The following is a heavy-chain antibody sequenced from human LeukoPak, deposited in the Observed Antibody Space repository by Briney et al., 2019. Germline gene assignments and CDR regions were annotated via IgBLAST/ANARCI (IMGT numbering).Heavy chain of an antibody. Sequence: ASVKVSCKASGYTFTSYGISWVRQAPGQGLEWMGWISAYNGNTNYAQKLQGRVTMTTDTSTSTAYMELRSLRSDDMAVYYCARDMASRDGYTPAGYWGQGTLVTVSS. J-gene: IGHJ4*02. CDR3: ARDMASRDGYTPAGY. CDR2: ISAYNGNT. D-gene: IGHD5-24*01. CDR1: GYTFTSYG. V-gene: IGHV1-18*03.